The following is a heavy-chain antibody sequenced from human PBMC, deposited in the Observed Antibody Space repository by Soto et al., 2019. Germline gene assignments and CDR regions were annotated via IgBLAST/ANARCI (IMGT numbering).Heavy chain of an antibody. J-gene: IGHJ5*02. CDR1: GGSVSSGSYY. Sequence: SETLSLTCTVSGGSVSSGSYYWSWIRQPPGKGLEWIGYIYYSGSTNYNPSLKSRVTISVDTSKNQFSLKLSSVTAADTAVYYCARVHRVEITIFGVVISNLNWFDPWGQGTLVTVS. CDR2: IYYSGST. CDR3: ARVHRVEITIFGVVISNLNWFDP. D-gene: IGHD3-3*01. V-gene: IGHV4-61*01.